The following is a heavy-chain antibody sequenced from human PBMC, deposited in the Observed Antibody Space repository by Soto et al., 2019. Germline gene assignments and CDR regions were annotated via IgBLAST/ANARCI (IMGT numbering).Heavy chain of an antibody. CDR3: ARAVVRGYSGYDPRENWFDP. D-gene: IGHD5-12*01. Sequence: ASVKVSCKASGYTFTSYAMHWVRQAPGQRLEWMGWINAGNGNTKYSQKFQGRVTITRDTSASTAYMELSSLRSEDTAVYYCARAVVRGYSGYDPRENWFDPWGQGTLVTVSS. CDR2: INAGNGNT. J-gene: IGHJ5*02. V-gene: IGHV1-3*01. CDR1: GYTFTSYA.